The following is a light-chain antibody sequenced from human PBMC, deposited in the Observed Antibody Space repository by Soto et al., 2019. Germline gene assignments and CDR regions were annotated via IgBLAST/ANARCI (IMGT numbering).Light chain of an antibody. J-gene: IGKJ1*01. Sequence: IVLTQSPGTLSLSPWERATLSCRASQSVSSSYLAWYQQKPGQAPRLLIYGASSRATGIPARFSGSGSGTDFTLTISRLEPEDFAVYYCLRYGRSPGWTFGQGTKVDIK. V-gene: IGKV3-20*01. CDR1: QSVSSSY. CDR2: GAS. CDR3: LRYGRSPGWT.